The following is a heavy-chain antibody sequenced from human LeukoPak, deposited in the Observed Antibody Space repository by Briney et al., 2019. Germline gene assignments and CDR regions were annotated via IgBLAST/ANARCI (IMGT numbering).Heavy chain of an antibody. CDR3: AKSPRRTDAFDI. CDR2: ISGSGGST. Sequence: SGGSLRLSCAASGFTFSSYAMSWVRQAPGKGLEWVSAISGSGGSTYYADSVKGRFTISRDNSKNTLYLQMNSLRAEDTAVYYCAKSPRRTDAFDIWGQGAMVTVSS. V-gene: IGHV3-23*01. CDR1: GFTFSSYA. J-gene: IGHJ3*02.